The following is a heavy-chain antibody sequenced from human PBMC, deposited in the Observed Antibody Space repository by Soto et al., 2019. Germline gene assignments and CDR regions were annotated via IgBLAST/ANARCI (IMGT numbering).Heavy chain of an antibody. CDR2: INPRGGST. V-gene: IGHV1-46*03. CDR1: GYTFTSYY. D-gene: IGHD5-18*01. CDR3: ASGDTAMDTFDY. Sequence: GASVKVSCKASGYTFTSYYMHWVRQAPGQGLEWMGIINPRGGSTSYAQKFQGRVTMTRDTSTSTVYMELSSLRSEDTAVYYCASGDTAMDTFDYWGQGTLVTVSS. J-gene: IGHJ4*02.